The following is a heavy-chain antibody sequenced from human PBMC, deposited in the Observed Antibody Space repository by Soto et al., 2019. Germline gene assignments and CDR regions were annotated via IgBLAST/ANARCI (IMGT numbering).Heavy chain of an antibody. J-gene: IGHJ4*02. D-gene: IGHD3-10*01. Sequence: GGSLRLSCAVSAVTVNSNFMSWVRQAPGKGLEWVSVIFSGGNAEYADSVKGRFIMSRDVSKNTLYLQMNSLRAEDTAVDFCVKEFRGAFDYWGQGTLVTVSS. CDR1: AVTVNSNF. CDR3: VKEFRGAFDY. CDR2: IFSGGNA. V-gene: IGHV3-53*01.